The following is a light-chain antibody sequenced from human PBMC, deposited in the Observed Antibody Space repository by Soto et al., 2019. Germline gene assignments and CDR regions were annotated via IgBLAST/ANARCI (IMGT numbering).Light chain of an antibody. CDR3: QQSYSRRWK. Sequence: QMPGYPASPCAYVGSRVTITCRASQSISSYLNWYQQKPGKAPKLLIYGSSTLQSGVPSRFSGSGSGTDFTLTISRLQPEDFATYYCQQSYSRRWKFGQGTKVEIK. CDR1: QSISSY. V-gene: IGKV1-39*01. J-gene: IGKJ1*01. CDR2: GSS.